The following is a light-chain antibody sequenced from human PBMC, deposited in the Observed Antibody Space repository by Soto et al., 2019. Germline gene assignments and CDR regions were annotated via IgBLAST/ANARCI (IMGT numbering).Light chain of an antibody. CDR1: QSVSSY. V-gene: IGKV3-11*01. CDR2: DAS. J-gene: IGKJ1*01. CDR3: QQRSNWPRT. Sequence: EIVLTQSPATLSLSPGERATLSCRASQSVSSYLAWYQQKPGQAPRLLIYDASNRATGIPARFSGSGSGTDFTLTICSLEPDDFAVYYCQQRSNWPRTFGQGTKVEIK.